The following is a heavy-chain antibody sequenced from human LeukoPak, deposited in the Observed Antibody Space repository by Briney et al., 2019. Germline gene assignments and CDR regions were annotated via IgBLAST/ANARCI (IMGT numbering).Heavy chain of an antibody. D-gene: IGHD5-18*01. CDR1: GGSISSSSYY. Sequence: KSSETLSLTCTVSGGSISSSSYYWGWIRQPPGKGLEWIGDIYYSGSTYYNPSLKSRVTISVDPSKNQFSLKLSSVTAADTAVYYCARHSGYSYGYAYYYYYMDVWGKGTTVTVSS. V-gene: IGHV4-39*01. CDR3: ARHSGYSYGYAYYYYYMDV. J-gene: IGHJ6*03. CDR2: IYYSGST.